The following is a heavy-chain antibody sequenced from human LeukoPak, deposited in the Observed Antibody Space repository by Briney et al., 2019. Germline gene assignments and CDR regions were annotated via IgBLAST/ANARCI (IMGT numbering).Heavy chain of an antibody. V-gene: IGHV3-11*04. J-gene: IGHJ6*03. CDR2: ICNRGSTI. Sequence: GGSLRLSCAASGFTFSDYYMSWIRQAPGKGLEWVSYICNRGSTIYYADSVKGRFTISRDNAKNSLYLQMDSLRAEDTAVYYCARVLREIQLWSGPYYNYYMDVWGKGTTVPVSS. CDR3: ARVLREIQLWSGPYYNYYMDV. D-gene: IGHD5-18*01. CDR1: GFTFSDYY.